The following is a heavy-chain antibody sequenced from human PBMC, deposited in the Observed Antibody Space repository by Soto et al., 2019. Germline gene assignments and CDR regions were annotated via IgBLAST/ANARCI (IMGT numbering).Heavy chain of an antibody. CDR3: ARGHSGAGTVDWFDP. CDR1: GYTSTGYY. J-gene: IGHJ5*02. Sequence: QVQLVQSGAEVKKPGASVKVSCKASGYTSTGYYMHWVRQAPGQGLEWMGWINPNSGGTNYAQKFQGWVTMTRDTSISTAYMELSRLRSDDTAVYYCARGHSGAGTVDWFDPWGQGTLVTVSS. D-gene: IGHD6-19*01. CDR2: INPNSGGT. V-gene: IGHV1-2*04.